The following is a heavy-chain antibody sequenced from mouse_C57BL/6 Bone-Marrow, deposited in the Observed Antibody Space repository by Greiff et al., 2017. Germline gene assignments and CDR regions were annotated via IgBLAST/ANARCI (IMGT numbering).Heavy chain of an antibody. CDR2: IDPSDSYT. CDR1: GYTFTSYW. Sequence: KQSCKASGYTFTSYWMHWVKQRPGQGLEWIGEIDPSDSYTNYNQKFKGKSTLTVDKSSSTAYMQPSSLTSEDSAVYYCALYPYAMDYWGQGTSVTDSS. J-gene: IGHJ4*01. CDR3: ALYPYAMDY. D-gene: IGHD2-1*01. V-gene: IGHV1-69*01.